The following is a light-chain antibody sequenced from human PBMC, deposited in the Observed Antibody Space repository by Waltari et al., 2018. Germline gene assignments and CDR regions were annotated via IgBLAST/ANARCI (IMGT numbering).Light chain of an antibody. V-gene: IGKV2-28*01. CDR2: LGS. CDR3: MQALQTPPT. CDR1: QSLLHNNGYNF. Sequence: DIVMTQSPLSLPVTPGEPASISCRSSQSLLHNNGYNFLDWYLQKPGQSPQPLIYLGSDRASWVPDRFSGSGSGTDFTLKISRVEAEDVGVYYCMQALQTPPTFGQGTKLEI. J-gene: IGKJ2*01.